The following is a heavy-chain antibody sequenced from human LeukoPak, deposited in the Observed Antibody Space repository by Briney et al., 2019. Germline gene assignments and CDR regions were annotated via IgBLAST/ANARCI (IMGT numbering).Heavy chain of an antibody. CDR1: GYTFTSYD. D-gene: IGHD6-25*01. Sequence: ASVKVCCKASGYTFTSYDINWVRQATGQGLEWMGWMHPKSGNTGYAQKFQGGVTMTRDTSISTAYMELSSLRSEDTAVYYCASSETASGWFDPWGQGTLVTVSS. V-gene: IGHV1-8*01. CDR3: ASSETASGWFDP. CDR2: MHPKSGNT. J-gene: IGHJ5*02.